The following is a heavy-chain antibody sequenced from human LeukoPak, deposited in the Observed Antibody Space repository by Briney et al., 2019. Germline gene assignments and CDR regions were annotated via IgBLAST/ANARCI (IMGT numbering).Heavy chain of an antibody. J-gene: IGHJ5*02. D-gene: IGHD6-13*01. Sequence: GGSLRLSCAASGFIFSDYWMHWVRQGPGKGLVWVSRIKSDGSSTSYADSVKGRFTISRDNAKNTLYLQMNSLRAEDTAVYYCARLVAAADWFDPWGQGTLVTVSS. CDR3: ARLVAAADWFDP. V-gene: IGHV3-74*01. CDR2: IKSDGSST. CDR1: GFIFSDYW.